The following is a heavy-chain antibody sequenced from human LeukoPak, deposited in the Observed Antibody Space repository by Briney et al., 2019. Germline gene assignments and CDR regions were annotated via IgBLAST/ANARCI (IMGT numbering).Heavy chain of an antibody. D-gene: IGHD2-8*02. V-gene: IGHV1-58*01. CDR3: AAVPNANAWYWDDAFDI. J-gene: IGHJ3*02. CDR2: IVVGSGNT. CDR1: GFTFTTSA. Sequence: SVKASCHASGFTFTTSAVQWVRQARGQRLEWIGRIVVGSGNTDHAQKFQGRLTITRDISTSTAYMELSSLTSDDTAVYYCAAVPNANAWYWDDAFDIWGQGTMVTVSS.